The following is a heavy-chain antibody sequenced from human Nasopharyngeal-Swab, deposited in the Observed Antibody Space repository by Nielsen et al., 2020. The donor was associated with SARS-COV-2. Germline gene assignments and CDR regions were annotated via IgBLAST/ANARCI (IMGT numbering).Heavy chain of an antibody. CDR1: GYSFTSYW. V-gene: IGHV5-51*01. J-gene: IGHJ6*03. CDR2: IYPGDSDT. CDR3: ARQAPHYDFWSGSAYYMDV. Sequence: GESLKISCKGSGYSFTSYWIGWVRQMPGKGLEWMGIIYPGDSDTGYSPSFQGQVTISADKSISTAYLQWSSLKASDTAMYYCARQAPHYDFWSGSAYYMDVWGKGTTVTVSS. D-gene: IGHD3-3*01.